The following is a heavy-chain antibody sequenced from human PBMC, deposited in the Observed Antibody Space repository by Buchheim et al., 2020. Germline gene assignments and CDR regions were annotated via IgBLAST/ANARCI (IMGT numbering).Heavy chain of an antibody. Sequence: QVKLVESGGGVVQPGRSLRLSCAASRSTFSSYAMHWVRQAPGKGLEWVGVISYDGSKEYNADSVKGRFTISRDNSKNTLYLQMNSLRPEDTAVYYCARDRPSSRWPDAFDIWGQGT. CDR2: ISYDGSKE. J-gene: IGHJ3*02. V-gene: IGHV3-30*04. D-gene: IGHD2-2*01. CDR3: ARDRPSSRWPDAFDI. CDR1: RSTFSSYA.